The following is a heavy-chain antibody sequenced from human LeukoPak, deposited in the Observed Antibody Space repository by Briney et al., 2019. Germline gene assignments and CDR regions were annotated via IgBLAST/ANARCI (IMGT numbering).Heavy chain of an antibody. J-gene: IGHJ4*02. CDR3: ARDMSSSWIFDY. CDR1: GFIFSSYA. V-gene: IGHV3-30-3*01. Sequence: GGSLRLSCAASGFIFSSYAMHWVRQAPGKGLEWVAVISYDGSNKYYADSVKGRFTISRDNSKNTLYLQMNSLRAEDPAVYYCARDMSSSWIFDYWGQGTLITVSS. CDR2: ISYDGSNK. D-gene: IGHD6-13*01.